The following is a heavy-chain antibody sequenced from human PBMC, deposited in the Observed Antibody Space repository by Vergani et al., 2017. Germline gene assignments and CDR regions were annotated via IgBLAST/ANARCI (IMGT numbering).Heavy chain of an antibody. J-gene: IGHJ4*02. V-gene: IGHV4-34*01. D-gene: IGHD6-19*01. Sequence: QVQLQQWGAGLLKPSETLSLTCAVYGGSFSGYYWSWIRQPPGKGLEWIGEINHSGSTNYNPSLKSRVTISVDTSKNQCSLKLSSVTAADTAVYYCARKAKYSSGWYFDYWGQGTLVTVSS. CDR3: ARKAKYSSGWYFDY. CDR1: GGSFSGYY. CDR2: INHSGST.